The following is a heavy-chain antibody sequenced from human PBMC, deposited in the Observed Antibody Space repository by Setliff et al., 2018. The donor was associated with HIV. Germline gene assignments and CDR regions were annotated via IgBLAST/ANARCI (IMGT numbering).Heavy chain of an antibody. Sequence: SETLSLTCTVYGGYCSGYYWTRIRQPPGKGLEFIGEMNHRGVIKYLSSLKSRVTMAVDTSKKQFSLKLKSVTAADTAVYYCFLFYDDRSGFYWDWGQGTLVTVSS. J-gene: IGHJ4*02. CDR1: GGYCSGYY. D-gene: IGHD3-22*01. V-gene: IGHV4-34*01. CDR2: MNHRGVI. CDR3: FLFYDDRSGFYWD.